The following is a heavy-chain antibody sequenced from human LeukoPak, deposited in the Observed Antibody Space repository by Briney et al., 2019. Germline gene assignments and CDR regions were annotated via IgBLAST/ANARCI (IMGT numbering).Heavy chain of an antibody. J-gene: IGHJ4*02. Sequence: AGSLRLSCAASGFTFSRYALHWVRQAPGKGLEWVAAISFDGSNKYYADSVKGRFTISRDTSKNTIYLQMNSLRAEDTAVYYCARPSNHIYSGSYFLDYWGQGTLVTVSS. CDR2: ISFDGSNK. CDR1: GFTFSRYA. V-gene: IGHV3-30*04. D-gene: IGHD1-26*01. CDR3: ARPSNHIYSGSYFLDY.